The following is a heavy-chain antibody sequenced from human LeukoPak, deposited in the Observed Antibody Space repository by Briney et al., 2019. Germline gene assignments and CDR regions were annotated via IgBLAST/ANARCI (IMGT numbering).Heavy chain of an antibody. J-gene: IGHJ4*02. D-gene: IGHD6-6*01. Sequence: SETLSLTCTVSGDSISSYYWSWIRQPPGKGLQWTGYIYTSGGTNYIPSLKGRVTISIDTSKNQFSLKLSSVTAADSAVYYCARLTRLSTSPDRYYLDYWGQGTLVTVSS. CDR3: ARLTRLSTSPDRYYLDY. CDR2: IYTSGGT. CDR1: GDSISSYY. V-gene: IGHV4-4*09.